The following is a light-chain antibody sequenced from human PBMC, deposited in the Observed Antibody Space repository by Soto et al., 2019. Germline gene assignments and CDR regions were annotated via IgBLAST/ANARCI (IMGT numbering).Light chain of an antibody. V-gene: IGKV3-20*01. CDR2: GAS. J-gene: IGKJ5*01. Sequence: EIALTQSPGTLSLSPGERATLSCRASQSVSNNYLAWYQQKPGQAPRLLIYGASSRATGIPDRFSGSGSGTDFTLTITRLEPEDFAVYYCLQYGSSPRTFGQGTRLEIK. CDR3: LQYGSSPRT. CDR1: QSVSNNY.